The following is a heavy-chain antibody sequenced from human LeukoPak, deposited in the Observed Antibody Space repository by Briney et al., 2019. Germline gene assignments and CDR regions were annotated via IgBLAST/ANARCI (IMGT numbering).Heavy chain of an antibody. Sequence: PSETLSLTCAVSGGSISSSNWWSWVRQPPGKGLEWIGEIYHSGSTNYNPSLKSRVTISVDKTKNQFSLKLSSVTAADTAVYYCARVGFGYLSWFDPWGQGTLVTVSS. CDR1: GGSISSSNW. V-gene: IGHV4-4*02. D-gene: IGHD3-10*01. J-gene: IGHJ5*02. CDR2: IYHSGST. CDR3: ARVGFGYLSWFDP.